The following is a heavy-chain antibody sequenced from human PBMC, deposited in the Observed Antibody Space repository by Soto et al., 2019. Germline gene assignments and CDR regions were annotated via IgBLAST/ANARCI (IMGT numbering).Heavy chain of an antibody. V-gene: IGHV3-23*01. J-gene: IGHJ4*02. CDR3: ARDRGYSGYAREVFAF. D-gene: IGHD5-12*01. CDR1: GFTFSSYA. CDR2: ISATGGSA. Sequence: EVQLLQSGGGLVQPGGSLRLSCVASGFTFSSYAMNWVRQAPGKGPEWVSSISATGGSAYYADSVKGRFTISRDNSKNPLYLQMDSLRADDTAVYYCARDRGYSGYAREVFAFWGQGTLVNVSS.